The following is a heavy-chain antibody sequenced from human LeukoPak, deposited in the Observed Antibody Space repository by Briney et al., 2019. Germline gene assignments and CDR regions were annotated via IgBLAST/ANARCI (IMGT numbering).Heavy chain of an antibody. D-gene: IGHD4-23*01. J-gene: IGHJ4*02. CDR3: ARHGGNSYSFDY. V-gene: IGHV1-3*01. CDR1: GYTFTSYA. CDR2: INAGNGNT. Sequence: ASVKVSCKASGYTFTSYAMHWVRQAPGQRFEWMGWINAGNGNTKYSQKFQGRVTITRDTSASTAYMELSSLRSEDTAVYYCARHGGNSYSFDYWGQGTLVTVSS.